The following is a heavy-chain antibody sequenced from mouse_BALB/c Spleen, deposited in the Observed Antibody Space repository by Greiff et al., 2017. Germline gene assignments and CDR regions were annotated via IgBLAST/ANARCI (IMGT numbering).Heavy chain of an antibody. Sequence: EVQGVESGGGLVQPKGSLKLSCAASGFTFNTYAMNWVRQAPGKGLEWVARIRSKSNNYATYYADSVKDRFTISRDDSQSMLYLQMNNLKTEDTAMYYCSYGYGGNYAMDYWGQGTSVTVSS. CDR1: GFTFNTYA. CDR2: IRSKSNNYAT. CDR3: SYGYGGNYAMDY. D-gene: IGHD2-2*01. V-gene: IGHV10-1*02. J-gene: IGHJ4*01.